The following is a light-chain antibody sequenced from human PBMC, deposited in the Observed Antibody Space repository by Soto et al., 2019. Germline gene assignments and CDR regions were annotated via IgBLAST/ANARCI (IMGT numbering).Light chain of an antibody. V-gene: IGLV1-40*01. J-gene: IGLJ1*01. CDR2: GNS. Sequence: QSVLTQPPSVSGAPGQRVTISCTGTSSNIGAGYDVPWYQQLPGTAPKLLIYGNSNRPSGVPDRFSGSKSGTSASLAITGLQDEDEADYYCQSYDSSLSGLVFGTGTKLTVL. CDR3: QSYDSSLSGLV. CDR1: SSNIGAGYD.